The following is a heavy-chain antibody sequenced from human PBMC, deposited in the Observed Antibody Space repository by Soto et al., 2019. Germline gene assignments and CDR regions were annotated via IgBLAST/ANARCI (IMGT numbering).Heavy chain of an antibody. V-gene: IGHV3-30*04. CDR2: ISYDGRVK. Sequence: QVQLVESGGGVVQPGRSLSLSCAASGFTFSDYPMHWVRQAPGKGLEWVAVISYDGRVKYYVDSVKGRFTISRDDSKSTLYLQMNSLRVDETAVYYCARDFIVGAPDYFDYWGQGTLVTVSS. J-gene: IGHJ4*02. CDR3: ARDFIVGAPDYFDY. D-gene: IGHD1-26*01. CDR1: GFTFSDYP.